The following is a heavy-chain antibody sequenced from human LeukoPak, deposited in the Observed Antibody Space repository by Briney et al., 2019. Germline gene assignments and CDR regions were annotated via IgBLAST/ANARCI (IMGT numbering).Heavy chain of an antibody. CDR2: ISSSGSTI. D-gene: IGHD3-9*01. CDR1: GFTFSDYY. CDR3: ARDPTYYDILTGYFDY. Sequence: GGSLRLSCAASGFTFSDYYMSWIRQAPGKGLEWVSYISSSGSTIYYADSVKGRFTISRDNAKNSLYLQVNSLRAEDTAVYYCARDPTYYDILTGYFDYWGQGTLVTVSS. J-gene: IGHJ4*02. V-gene: IGHV3-11*01.